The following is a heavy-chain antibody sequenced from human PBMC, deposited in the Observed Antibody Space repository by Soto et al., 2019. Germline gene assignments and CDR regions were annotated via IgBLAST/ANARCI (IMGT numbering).Heavy chain of an antibody. Sequence: EVQLLESGGGLVQPGGSLRLSCAASGFTFSSYVMSWVRQAPGKGLEWVSSITGSGDDTYDAVSVRGRFTISRDNSKNTLFLQRDSLRAEDTAIYYSAKVDEADIDCIRTSCYVGWFDPWGQGTLVTVSS. CDR3: AKVDEADIDCIRTSCYVGWFDP. D-gene: IGHD2-2*01. V-gene: IGHV3-23*01. CDR1: GFTFSSYV. CDR2: ITGSGDDT. J-gene: IGHJ5*02.